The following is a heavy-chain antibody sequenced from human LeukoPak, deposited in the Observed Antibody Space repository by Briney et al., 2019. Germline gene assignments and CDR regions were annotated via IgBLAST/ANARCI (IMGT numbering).Heavy chain of an antibody. CDR2: TQYRSQWSY. Sequence: SQTLSLTCAISGDSVSTNSAAWNWIRQSLSRGLEWLGRTQYRSQWSYDYAVSVKSRITINPGTSKNQLSLQLNSVTPDDTAVYYCARESVERRFDYWGPGTLVTVSS. D-gene: IGHD5-24*01. CDR1: GDSVSTNSAA. CDR3: ARESVERRFDY. J-gene: IGHJ4*02. V-gene: IGHV6-1*01.